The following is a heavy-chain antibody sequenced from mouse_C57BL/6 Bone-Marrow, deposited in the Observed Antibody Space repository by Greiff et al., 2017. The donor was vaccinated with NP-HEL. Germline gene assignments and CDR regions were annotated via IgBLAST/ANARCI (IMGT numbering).Heavy chain of an antibody. Sequence: QVQLQQPGAELVRPGTSVKLSCKASGYTFTSYWMHWVKQRPGQGLEWIGVIDPSDSYTNYNQQFKGKATLTVDTSSSTAYMQLSSLTSEDSAVYYCASKDYWGQGTTLTVSS. CDR1: GYTFTSYW. CDR2: IDPSDSYT. V-gene: IGHV1-59*01. CDR3: ASKDY. J-gene: IGHJ2*01.